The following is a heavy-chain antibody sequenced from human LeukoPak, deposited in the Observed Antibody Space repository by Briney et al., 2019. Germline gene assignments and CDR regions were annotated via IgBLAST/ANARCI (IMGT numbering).Heavy chain of an antibody. CDR2: IKQDGGET. V-gene: IGHV3-7*04. Sequence: GGSLRLSCAGSGFTFSGYWVTWDRQAPGKGLEWVADIKQDGGETYYVDSVKGRFTISRDDAKNSVYLQMDSLRPEDTAVYFCGKDMDVWGQGTTVTVSS. CDR3: GKDMDV. J-gene: IGHJ6*02. CDR1: GFTFSGYW.